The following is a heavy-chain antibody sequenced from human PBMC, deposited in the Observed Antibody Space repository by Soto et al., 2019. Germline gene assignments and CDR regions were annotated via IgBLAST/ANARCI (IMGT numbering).Heavy chain of an antibody. J-gene: IGHJ5*02. D-gene: IGHD2-21*02. CDR1: GGSITDYS. CDR2: IFSSGST. V-gene: IGHV4-4*07. CDR3: ARDQGVVVTADNWFDP. Sequence: PLETLSLTCTVSGGSITDYSWVWIRQPAGKGLEWIGRIFSSGSTNYTPSLKGRITMSLDTSKNQFSLKLNSATATDTAVYFCARDQGVVVTADNWFDPWGQGILVTVSS.